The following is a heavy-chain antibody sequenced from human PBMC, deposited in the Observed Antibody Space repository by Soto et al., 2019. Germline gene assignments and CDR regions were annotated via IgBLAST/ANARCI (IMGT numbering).Heavy chain of an antibody. D-gene: IGHD3-10*01. CDR2: INYSGST. Sequence: SETLSLTXTVSSGSISSYNWNWVRQPPGKGLEWIGFINYSGSTHYNPSLKSRVTISLDTSKNQFSLKLNSVTAADTAVYYCARENYYALDYWGPGTLVTVSS. V-gene: IGHV4-59*01. J-gene: IGHJ4*02. CDR3: ARENYYALDY. CDR1: SGSISSYN.